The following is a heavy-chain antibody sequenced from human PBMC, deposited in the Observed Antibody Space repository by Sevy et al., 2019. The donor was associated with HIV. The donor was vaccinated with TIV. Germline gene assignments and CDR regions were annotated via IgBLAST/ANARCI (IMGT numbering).Heavy chain of an antibody. CDR1: GGSISSYY. CDR3: ARDCSSTSCSKGGFHY. Sequence: SETLSLTCTVSGGSISSYYWSWIRQPAGKGLEWIGRIYTSGSTNYNPSLKSRVTMSVDTSKNQFSLKLSSVTAADTAVYYCARDCSSTSCSKGGFHYWGQGTLVTVSS. V-gene: IGHV4-4*07. J-gene: IGHJ4*02. CDR2: IYTSGST. D-gene: IGHD2-2*01.